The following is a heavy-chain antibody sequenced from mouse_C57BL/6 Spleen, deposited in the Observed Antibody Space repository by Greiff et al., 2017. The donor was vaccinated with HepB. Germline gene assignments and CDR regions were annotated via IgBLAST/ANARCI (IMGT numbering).Heavy chain of an antibody. Sequence: VQLQQPGAELVKPGASVKLSCKASGYTFTSYWMQWVKQRPGQGLEWIGEIDPSDSYTNYNQKFKGKAILTVDTSSRTAYMQLSSLTSEDSAVYYCARGGTGFAYWGQGTLVTVSA. CDR3: ARGGTGFAY. V-gene: IGHV1-50*01. CDR1: GYTFTSYW. D-gene: IGHD4-1*01. J-gene: IGHJ3*01. CDR2: IDPSDSYT.